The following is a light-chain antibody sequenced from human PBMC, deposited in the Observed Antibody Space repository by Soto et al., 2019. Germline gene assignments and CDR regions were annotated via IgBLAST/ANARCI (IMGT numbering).Light chain of an antibody. CDR1: QSVSSN. J-gene: IGKJ5*01. CDR2: GAS. Sequence: EIVMTQSTATLSVSPGERATLSCRASQSVSSNLAWYHQKPGQAPRLLIYGASSRATGIPDRFSGSGSGTDFTLTISRLEPEDFAVYYCQQYGSSPSTFGQGTRLENK. CDR3: QQYGSSPST. V-gene: IGKV3-20*01.